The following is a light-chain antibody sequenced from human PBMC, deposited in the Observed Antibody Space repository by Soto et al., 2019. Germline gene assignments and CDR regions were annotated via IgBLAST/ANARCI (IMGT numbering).Light chain of an antibody. J-gene: IGLJ1*01. CDR1: SSDDGGYNY. CDR3: LSYADTAYV. V-gene: IGLV2-8*01. Sequence: QSALTQPPSASGSPGQSVTISCAGTSSDDGGYNYVSWYQQYPGKVPKLMIYEVSERPSGVPDRFSGSKSGNTAFLTVSGLQAEDEADYYCLSYADTAYVFGTGTKLTVL. CDR2: EVS.